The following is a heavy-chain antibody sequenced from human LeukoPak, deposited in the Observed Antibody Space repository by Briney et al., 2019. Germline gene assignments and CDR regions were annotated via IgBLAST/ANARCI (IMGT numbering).Heavy chain of an antibody. Sequence: SQTLSLTCTVSGASISSGDYFWSWIRQRPGKGLEWIGYIYYTGNTYYNPSLKSRVTILVDTSKNQFSLKLHSVTAADTAAYYCAKAQELYGNFVDYWGQGTLVTVSS. V-gene: IGHV4-31*03. CDR3: AKAQELYGNFVDY. CDR2: IYYTGNT. J-gene: IGHJ4*02. D-gene: IGHD2-8*01. CDR1: GASISSGDYF.